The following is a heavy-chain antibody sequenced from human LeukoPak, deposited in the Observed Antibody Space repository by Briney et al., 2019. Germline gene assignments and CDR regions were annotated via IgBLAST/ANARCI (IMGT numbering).Heavy chain of an antibody. J-gene: IGHJ4*02. Sequence: PGGSLRLSCAASGFTFSSYAMHWVRQAPGKGLEWVAVISYDGSNKYYADSVKGRFTISRDNSKNTLYLQMNSLRAEDTAVYYCARGQWFGEHSDTDYWGQGTLVTVSS. CDR1: GFTFSSYA. CDR3: ARGQWFGEHSDTDY. V-gene: IGHV3-30-3*01. CDR2: ISYDGSNK. D-gene: IGHD3-10*01.